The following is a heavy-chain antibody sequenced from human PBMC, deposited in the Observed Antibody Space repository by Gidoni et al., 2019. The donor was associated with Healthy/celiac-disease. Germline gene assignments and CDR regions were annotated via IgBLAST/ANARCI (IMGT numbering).Heavy chain of an antibody. Sequence: GQSLYIPWKCCADDVTSYWIGWVRQMPGKGLEWMGIIYPGDSDTRYSPSFPGQVTISADKSISPAYLQWSSLKASDTAMYYCATEGGGWLEPGGNFEYWGQGTLVTVSS. CDR1: ADDVTSYW. CDR2: IYPGDSDT. J-gene: IGHJ4*02. V-gene: IGHV5-51*01. CDR3: ATEGGGWLEPGGNFEY. D-gene: IGHD1-1*01.